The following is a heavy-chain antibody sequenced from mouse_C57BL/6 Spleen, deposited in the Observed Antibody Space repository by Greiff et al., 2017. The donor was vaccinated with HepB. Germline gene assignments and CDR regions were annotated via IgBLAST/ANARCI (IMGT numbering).Heavy chain of an antibody. J-gene: IGHJ3*01. CDR1: GYTFTSYW. Sequence: QVQLQQPGTELVKPGASVKLSCKASGYTFTSYWMHWVKPRPGQGLEWIGNINPSNGGTNYNEKFKSKATLTVDKSSSPAYMQLSSLTSEDSAVYYCARRTHYDGYPAWFAYWGQGTLVTVSA. CDR3: ARRTHYDGYPAWFAY. V-gene: IGHV1-53*01. D-gene: IGHD2-3*01. CDR2: INPSNGGT.